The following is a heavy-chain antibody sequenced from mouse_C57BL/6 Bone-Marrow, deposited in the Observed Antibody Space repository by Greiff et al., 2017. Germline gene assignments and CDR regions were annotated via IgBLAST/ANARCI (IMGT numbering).Heavy chain of an antibody. J-gene: IGHJ4*01. Sequence: QVQLQQSGAELVMPGASVKLSCKASGYTFTSYWMHWVKQRPGQGLEWIGEIDPSDSYTNYNQKFKGKSTLTVDKSSSTAYTQLSSLTSEDSAVYYCARRRGDYAMDYWGQGTSVTVSS. CDR3: ARRRGDYAMDY. CDR1: GYTFTSYW. V-gene: IGHV1-69*01. CDR2: IDPSDSYT.